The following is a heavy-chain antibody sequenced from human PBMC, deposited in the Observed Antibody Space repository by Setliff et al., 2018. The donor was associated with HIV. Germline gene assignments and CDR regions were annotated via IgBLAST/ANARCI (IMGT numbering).Heavy chain of an antibody. V-gene: IGHV4-59*08. CDR2: IYYSGST. Sequence: SETLSLTCTVSGGSISSYYWSWIRQPPGKRLEWIGYIYYSGSTNYNPSLKSRVTISVDTSKNQFSLKLSSVTAADTAVYYCARLARGAFDIWGQGTMVTVSS. CDR3: ARLARGAFDI. J-gene: IGHJ3*02. CDR1: GGSISSYY.